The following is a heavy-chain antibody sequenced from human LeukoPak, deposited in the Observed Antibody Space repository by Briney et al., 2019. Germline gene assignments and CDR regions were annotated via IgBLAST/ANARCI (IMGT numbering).Heavy chain of an antibody. CDR2: MNQDGSGR. V-gene: IGHV3-7*01. D-gene: IGHD1-26*01. J-gene: IGHJ5*02. CDR1: GFTFSTYW. Sequence: GGSLRLSCTASGFTFSTYWMSWVRQAPGKGLERVASMNQDGSGRHYSDSVKGRFTISRDNAKNSVSLQMNSLRVEDTALYYCTREDRVGGSLDAWGQGTLVTVSS. CDR3: TREDRVGGSLDA.